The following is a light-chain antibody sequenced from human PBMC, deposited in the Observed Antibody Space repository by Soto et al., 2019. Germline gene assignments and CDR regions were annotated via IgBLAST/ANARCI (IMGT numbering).Light chain of an antibody. Sequence: SYELTQPPSVSVAPGQTARITCGGNTIGGKRVNWYQKKAGRAPVLVVYDDTKRPSGIPERFSGSNSANTATLTISRVEVGDEADYYCQVWDSSSDRPGVFFGGGTQLTVL. CDR1: TIGGKR. V-gene: IGLV3-21*02. CDR2: DDT. CDR3: QVWDSSSDRPGVF. J-gene: IGLJ2*01.